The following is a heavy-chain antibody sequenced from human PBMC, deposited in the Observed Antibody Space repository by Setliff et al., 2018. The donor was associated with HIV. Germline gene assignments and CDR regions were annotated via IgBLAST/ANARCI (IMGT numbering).Heavy chain of an antibody. D-gene: IGHD6-19*01. J-gene: IGHJ4*02. CDR2: VDPEDGGT. CDR1: GYTFTDFY. Sequence: ASVKVSCKASGYTFTDFYTNWVLQAPGKGLEWMGRVDPEDGGTLYAQNFQGRVTMTEDPPTDTAYLELSGLRFEDTAVYYCATLKEQWLSEGGFDYWGQGTLVTVSS. V-gene: IGHV1-24*01. CDR3: ATLKEQWLSEGGFDY.